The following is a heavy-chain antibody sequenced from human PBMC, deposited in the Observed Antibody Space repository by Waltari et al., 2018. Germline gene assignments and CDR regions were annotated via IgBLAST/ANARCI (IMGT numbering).Heavy chain of an antibody. J-gene: IGHJ4*02. CDR1: GFTFSSYW. CDR2: IKQDGSEK. D-gene: IGHD5-12*01. CDR3: AREFRPVDNFDY. V-gene: IGHV3-7*03. Sequence: EVQLVESGGGLVQPGGSLSLSCAAYGFTFSSYWMSWVRQAPGKGLEWVANIKQDGSEKYYVDSVKGRFTISRDNAKNSLYLQMNSLRAEDTAVYYCAREFRPVDNFDYWGQGTLVTVSS.